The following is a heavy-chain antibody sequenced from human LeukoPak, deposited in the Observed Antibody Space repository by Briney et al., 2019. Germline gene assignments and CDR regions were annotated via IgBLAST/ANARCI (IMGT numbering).Heavy chain of an antibody. D-gene: IGHD3-10*01. V-gene: IGHV1-2*02. CDR2: IKPNRGGS. Sequence: GASEKVSCKASGYTFTGYYMYWVRLAPGQGLEWLGWIKPNRGGSNYAQQFQGRVTMTRDTSIRTAYMELSRLRSDDAAVYYCARGSGSGTLSYYYGMDVWGQGTTVTVSS. CDR1: GYTFTGYY. CDR3: ARGSGSGTLSYYYGMDV. J-gene: IGHJ6*02.